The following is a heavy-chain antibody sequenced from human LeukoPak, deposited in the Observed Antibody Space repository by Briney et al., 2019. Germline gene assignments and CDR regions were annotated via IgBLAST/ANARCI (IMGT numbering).Heavy chain of an antibody. CDR1: GFTVSSNC. CDR3: AASDIFDFDY. V-gene: IGHV3-53*01. CDR2: IYSGGST. Sequence: PGGSLRLSCAASGFTVSSNCMSWVRQAPGKGLEWVSVIYSGGSTYYADSVKGRFTISRDNSKNTLYLQMNSLRAEDTAVYYCAASDIFDFDYWGQGTLVTVSS. J-gene: IGHJ4*02. D-gene: IGHD2-21*01.